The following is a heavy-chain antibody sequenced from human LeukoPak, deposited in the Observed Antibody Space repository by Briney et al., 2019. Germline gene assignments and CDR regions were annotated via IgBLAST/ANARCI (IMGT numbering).Heavy chain of an antibody. CDR3: ARDLSGSARRFDP. V-gene: IGHV4-30-4*01. CDR2: IYYSGST. Sequence: SQTLSLTCTVSGDSISSGDYYWRWIRQPPGKGLEWSGYIYYSGSTYYYPSLKSRVTISVDTSKNQFSLKLSSVTAADTAVYYCARDLSGSARRFDPWGQGTLVTVSS. J-gene: IGHJ5*02. D-gene: IGHD3-10*01. CDR1: GDSISSGDYY.